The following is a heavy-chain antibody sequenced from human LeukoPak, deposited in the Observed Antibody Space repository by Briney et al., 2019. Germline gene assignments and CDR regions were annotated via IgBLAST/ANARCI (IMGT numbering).Heavy chain of an antibody. CDR2: INKDGSKN. CDR3: ARDTSPSSSSSYFDAFDM. J-gene: IGHJ3*02. Sequence: PGGSLTLSCASSGFTFSNDWMTWLRQAQGKGLEWVANINKDGSKNNYVDTVKGRFTISRDNSKNSLFMQMNSLRAEDTAIYYCARDTSPSSSSSYFDAFDMWGQGTMVTVSS. D-gene: IGHD6-19*01. V-gene: IGHV3-7*01. CDR1: GFTFSNDW.